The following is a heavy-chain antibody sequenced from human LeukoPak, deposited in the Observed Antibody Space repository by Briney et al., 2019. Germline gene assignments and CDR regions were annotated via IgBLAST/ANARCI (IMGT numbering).Heavy chain of an antibody. CDR3: ARHIARRGFWSGYTYDYYYYMDV. Sequence: GESLKISCKGSGYSFSSYWIGWVRQMPGQGLEWIGIIYPGDSDTQYSPSFQGQVTHSVDKSISTAYLQLSSLNASDTAIYYCARHIARRGFWSGYTYDYYYYMDVWGKGTTVTVSS. D-gene: IGHD3-3*01. CDR1: GYSFSSYW. J-gene: IGHJ6*03. CDR2: IYPGDSDT. V-gene: IGHV5-51*01.